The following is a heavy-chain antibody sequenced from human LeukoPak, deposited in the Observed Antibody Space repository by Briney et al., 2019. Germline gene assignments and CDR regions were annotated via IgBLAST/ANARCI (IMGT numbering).Heavy chain of an antibody. CDR2: MSYDGARQ. CDR3: AKEAYYYDSSGHFDY. Sequence: GGSLRLSCAASGFIFTDYAMHWVRQAPGKGLEWVAFMSYDGARQQYADSVKGRFTISRDTSKNTLYLQMNSLRAEDTAVYYCAKEAYYYDSSGHFDYWGQGTLVTVSS. D-gene: IGHD3-22*01. CDR1: GFIFTDYA. V-gene: IGHV3-30-3*01. J-gene: IGHJ4*02.